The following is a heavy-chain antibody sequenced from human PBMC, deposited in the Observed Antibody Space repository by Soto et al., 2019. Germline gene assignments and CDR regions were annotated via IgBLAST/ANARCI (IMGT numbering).Heavy chain of an antibody. D-gene: IGHD1-26*01. CDR1: GYTFTVYY. CDR2: INPKSGGT. V-gene: IGHV1-2*02. J-gene: IGHJ4*02. CDR3: ARDLAKGGGSAGFDY. Sequence: ASVKVYCKASGYTFTVYYMHWVRQAPGQGLEWMGWINPKSGGTMYPQKFQGRVTMTWDTSISTAYMALTRLRSDDTAVYYCARDLAKGGGSAGFDYWGQGTLVTVSS.